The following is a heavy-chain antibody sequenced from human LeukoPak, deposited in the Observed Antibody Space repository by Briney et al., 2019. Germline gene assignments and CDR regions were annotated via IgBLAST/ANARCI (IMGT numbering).Heavy chain of an antibody. Sequence: GGSLRLSCAVSGFSFSNFWMSWVRQAPGRGLEWVANIHPEGNEKYHVESVKGRFTISRDNTKNLLFLQMNSLRAEDTAVYYCARDALGYCSGGSCYSWYWGQGTLVTVSS. J-gene: IGHJ4*02. D-gene: IGHD2-15*01. V-gene: IGHV3-7*01. CDR2: IHPEGNEK. CDR3: ARDALGYCSGGSCYSWY. CDR1: GFSFSNFW.